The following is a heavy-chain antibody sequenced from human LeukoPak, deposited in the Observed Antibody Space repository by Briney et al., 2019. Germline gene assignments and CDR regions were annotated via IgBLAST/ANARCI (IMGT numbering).Heavy chain of an antibody. V-gene: IGHV3-48*03. CDR3: ARGLGTCPGGSCAIDY. D-gene: IGHD2-15*01. Sequence: PGGSLRLSCAASGFTFSSHEMNWVRQAPGKGLQWVSYISASGSTIYYADSVKGRFTISRDNAKNLLYLEMKGLRAEDTAVYYCARGLGTCPGGSCAIDYWGQGTLVTVSS. CDR2: ISASGSTI. J-gene: IGHJ4*02. CDR1: GFTFSSHE.